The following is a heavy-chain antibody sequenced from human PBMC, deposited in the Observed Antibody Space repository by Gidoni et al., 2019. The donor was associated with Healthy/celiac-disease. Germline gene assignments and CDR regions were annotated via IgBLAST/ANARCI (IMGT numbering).Heavy chain of an antibody. CDR1: GFTFSSYA. D-gene: IGHD3-3*01. V-gene: IGHV3-30-3*01. Sequence: QVQLVESGGGVVQPGRSLRLSCAASGFTFSSYAMHWVRQAPGKGLEWVAVISYDRSNKDYADSVKGRFTISRDNSKNTLYLQMNSLRAEDTAVYYCARDLTYYDFWSGSWGFDYWGQGTLVTVSS. J-gene: IGHJ4*02. CDR3: ARDLTYYDFWSGSWGFDY. CDR2: ISYDRSNK.